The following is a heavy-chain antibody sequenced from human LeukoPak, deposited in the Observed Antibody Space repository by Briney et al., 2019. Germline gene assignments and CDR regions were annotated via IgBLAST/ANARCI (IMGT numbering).Heavy chain of an antibody. CDR3: ARDNKFTYVQGTLDF. Sequence: ASVKVSCKASGYTFTDYYMHWVRQAPGQGLEWMGFINPNNGGTKYAQKFQGRVTMTRDTSISTAYMELSGLRSDDTAVYYCARDNKFTYVQGTLDFWGQGTLVTVFS. CDR2: INPNNGGT. CDR1: GYTFTDYY. J-gene: IGHJ4*02. D-gene: IGHD1/OR15-1a*01. V-gene: IGHV1-2*02.